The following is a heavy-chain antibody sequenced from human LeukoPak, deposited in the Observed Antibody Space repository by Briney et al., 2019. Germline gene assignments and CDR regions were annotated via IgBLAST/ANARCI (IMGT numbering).Heavy chain of an antibody. CDR3: ARDLGYCSSTSCPFDY. Sequence: GGSLRLSCAASGFTFSSYSMNWVRQAPGKGLEWVSYISSSSSTIYYADSVKGRFTISRDNAKNSLYLQMNSLRAEDTAVYYCARDLGYCSSTSCPFDYWGQGTLVTVSS. D-gene: IGHD2-2*01. CDR1: GFTFSSYS. CDR2: ISSSSSTI. J-gene: IGHJ4*02. V-gene: IGHV3-48*04.